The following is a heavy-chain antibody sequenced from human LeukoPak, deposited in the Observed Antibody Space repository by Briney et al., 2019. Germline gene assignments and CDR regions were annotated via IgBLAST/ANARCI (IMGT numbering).Heavy chain of an antibody. V-gene: IGHV6-1*01. D-gene: IGHD4-23*01. J-gene: IGHJ6*03. CDR1: GDSVSSNSAA. CDR2: TYYRSKWYN. Sequence: SQTLSLTCDISGDSVSSNSAAWNWIRQSPLRGLEWLGRTYYRSKWYNDYAVSVKSRITINPDTSKNQFSLNLSSVTAADTAVYYCARDIATPQRYYYMDVWGKGTTVTVSS. CDR3: ARDIATPQRYYYMDV.